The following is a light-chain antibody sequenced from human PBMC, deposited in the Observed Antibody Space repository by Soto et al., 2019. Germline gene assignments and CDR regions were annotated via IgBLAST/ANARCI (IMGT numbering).Light chain of an antibody. Sequence: EIGLTQSPGTLSLSPGERATLSCRASQSFAGSYLAWYQQKPGQAPRLLIYGASSRATGIPDRFSGSGSGADFTLTISRLEPEDFAVYYCQHYGGSPRTFGQGTKVEIK. V-gene: IGKV3-20*01. J-gene: IGKJ1*01. CDR1: QSFAGSY. CDR3: QHYGGSPRT. CDR2: GAS.